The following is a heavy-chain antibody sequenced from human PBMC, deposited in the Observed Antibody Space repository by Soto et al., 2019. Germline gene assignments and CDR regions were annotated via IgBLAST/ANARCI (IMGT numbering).Heavy chain of an antibody. Sequence: QVQLQESGPGLVKTSETLSLTCTVSGQSIGSYYWSWIRQSPGKGPEWIGYIFYTGRTNYNPSLQSRATISIDTSKNHFSLLLTSLTAADTAVYYCARHGGYNYNFDFWGQGTLVTVSS. D-gene: IGHD1-1*01. CDR1: GQSIGSYY. CDR3: ARHGGYNYNFDF. J-gene: IGHJ4*02. V-gene: IGHV4-59*08. CDR2: IFYTGRT.